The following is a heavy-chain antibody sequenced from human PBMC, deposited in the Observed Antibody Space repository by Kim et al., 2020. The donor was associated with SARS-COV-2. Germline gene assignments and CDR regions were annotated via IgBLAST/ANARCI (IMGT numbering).Heavy chain of an antibody. Sequence: SETLSLTCTVSGGSISSSSYYWGWIRQPPGKGLEWIGSIYYSGSTYYNPSLKSRVTISVDTSKNQFSLKLSSVTAADTAVYYCARAPVLRRSWFDPWGQGTLVTVSS. J-gene: IGHJ5*02. CDR2: IYYSGST. CDR3: ARAPVLRRSWFDP. CDR1: GGSISSSSYY. D-gene: IGHD2-15*01. V-gene: IGHV4-39*01.